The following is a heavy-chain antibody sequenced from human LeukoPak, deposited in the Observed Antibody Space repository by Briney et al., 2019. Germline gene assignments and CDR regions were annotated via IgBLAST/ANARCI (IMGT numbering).Heavy chain of an antibody. D-gene: IGHD3-16*02. CDR3: ARDEWYYDYVWGSYRFSYFDY. J-gene: IGHJ4*02. CDR2: TYYRTKWYN. V-gene: IGHV6-1*01. Sequence: SQTLTLTCAISGDSVSNNSAAWNWIRQSPSRGLVWLGRTYYRTKWYNDYAVSLKSRITINPDTSNNQFSLQLNSVTPDDTAVYYCARDEWYYDYVWGSYRFSYFDYWGQGTLVTVSS. CDR1: GDSVSNNSAA.